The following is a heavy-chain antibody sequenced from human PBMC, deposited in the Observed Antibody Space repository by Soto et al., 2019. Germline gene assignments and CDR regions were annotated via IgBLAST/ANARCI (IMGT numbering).Heavy chain of an antibody. CDR1: GGSISSYY. V-gene: IGHV4-59*01. CDR2: IYYSGST. D-gene: IGHD6-13*01. CDR3: ARGQQQLGNYYYYMDV. J-gene: IGHJ6*03. Sequence: QVQLQKSGPGLVKPSETLSLTCTVSGGSISSYYWSWIRQPPGKGLEWIGYIYYSGSTNYNPSLKSRVTISVDTSKNQFSLKLSSVTAADTAVYYCARGQQQLGNYYYYMDVWGKGTTVTVSS.